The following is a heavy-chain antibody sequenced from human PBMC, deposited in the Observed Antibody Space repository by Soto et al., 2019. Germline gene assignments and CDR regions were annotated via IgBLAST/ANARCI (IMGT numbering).Heavy chain of an antibody. CDR3: ARPAATVIFYSGMDV. CDR2: ISFDGSNE. D-gene: IGHD4-17*01. Sequence: QVQLVEFGGGVVQPGRSLRLSCAASGFTFSDYAMHWVRQAPGKGLEWVAIISFDGSNEHYADSVQGRFTISRDNSENTIYLQMNSLRADDTAVYYCARPAATVIFYSGMDVWGQGTTVTVSS. V-gene: IGHV3-30-3*01. CDR1: GFTFSDYA. J-gene: IGHJ6*02.